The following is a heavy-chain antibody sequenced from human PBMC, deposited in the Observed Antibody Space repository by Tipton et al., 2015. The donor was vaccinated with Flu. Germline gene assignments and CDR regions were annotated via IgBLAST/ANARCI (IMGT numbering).Heavy chain of an antibody. CDR1: GFTFRNSK. V-gene: IGHV3-48*03. D-gene: IGHD5-18*01. CDR3: VRDSQAIQHSLDY. CDR2: ISTTGNDV. Sequence: SLRLSCAASGFTFRNSKMNWVRQAPGKGLEWVAYISTTGNDVSYADSVQGRFTVSRDNTNEFLYLEMNSLRVEDTAFYYCVRDSQAIQHSLDYWGQGTLVTVSS. J-gene: IGHJ4*02.